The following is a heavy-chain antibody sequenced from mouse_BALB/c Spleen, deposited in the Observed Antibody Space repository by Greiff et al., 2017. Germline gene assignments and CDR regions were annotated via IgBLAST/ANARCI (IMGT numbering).Heavy chain of an antibody. Sequence: EVKLVESGGGLVQPGGSLRLSCATSGFTFSDFYMEWVRQPPGKRLEWITASRNKANDYTTEYSASVKGRFIVSRDTSQSILYLQMNALRAEDTAIYYCARIYYDYDAYFDVWGAGTTVTVSS. J-gene: IGHJ1*01. CDR3: ARIYYDYDAYFDV. D-gene: IGHD2-4*01. V-gene: IGHV7-1*02. CDR2: SRNKANDYTT. CDR1: GFTFSDFY.